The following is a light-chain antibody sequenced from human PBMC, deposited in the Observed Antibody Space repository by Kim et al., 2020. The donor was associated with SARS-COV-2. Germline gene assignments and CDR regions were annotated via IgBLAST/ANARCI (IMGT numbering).Light chain of an antibody. Sequence: DIQMTQSPSTLSASLGDRVTIPCRASDSVGRWLAWYQQRPGRAPKLLISDASSLEGGVPSRFSGSGSGTEFTLTITGLQPGDFATYYCQQYYNASLTFGGGTKVDIK. CDR1: DSVGRW. CDR2: DAS. CDR3: QQYYNASLT. J-gene: IGKJ4*01. V-gene: IGKV1-5*01.